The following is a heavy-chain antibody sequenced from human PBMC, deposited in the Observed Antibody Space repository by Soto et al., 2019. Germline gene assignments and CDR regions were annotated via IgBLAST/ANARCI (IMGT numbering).Heavy chain of an antibody. CDR1: GFTFSSYA. CDR3: AKDPRGVVAASGGLDY. CDR2: ISGSGGST. Sequence: GGSLRLSCAASGFTFSSYAMSWVRQAPGKGLEWVSAISGSGGSTYYADSVKGRFTISRDNSKNTLYLQMNSLRAEDTAVYYCAKDPRGVVAASGGLDYWGQGTLVTVSS. J-gene: IGHJ4*02. V-gene: IGHV3-23*01. D-gene: IGHD2-15*01.